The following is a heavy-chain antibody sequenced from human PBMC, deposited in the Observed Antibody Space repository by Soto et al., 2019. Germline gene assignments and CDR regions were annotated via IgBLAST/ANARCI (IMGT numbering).Heavy chain of an antibody. CDR2: IYYTGST. J-gene: IGHJ5*02. D-gene: IGHD5-18*01. CDR3: AKAAYSASGGWFDP. CDR1: GDSITSGGYY. V-gene: IGHV4-31*03. Sequence: QVQLQESGPGLVEPSQTLSLTCTVSGDSITSGGYYWSWIRQHPGKGLEWIGFIYYTGSTYYNPSLKSRVTMLVDTSKSQFSLKLISVTAADTAVYYCAKAAYSASGGWFDPWGQGTLVTVSS.